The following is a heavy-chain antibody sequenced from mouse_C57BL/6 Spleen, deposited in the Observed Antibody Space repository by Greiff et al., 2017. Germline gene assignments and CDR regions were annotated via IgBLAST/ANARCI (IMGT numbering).Heavy chain of an antibody. V-gene: IGHV1-64*01. Sequence: QVQLQQPGAALVKPGASVQLSCKASGYTFTSSWMHWVKRRPGQGLAWIGMIHPNRGSTNYNEKFKIRAPLTVDQSSSPAFMQLSSLTSEGSAVYCCARWEDDYGYDGGFAYRGHGGLVTV. CDR3: ARWEDDYGYDGGFAY. CDR1: GYTFTSSW. CDR2: IHPNRGST. D-gene: IGHD2-2*01. J-gene: IGHJ3*01.